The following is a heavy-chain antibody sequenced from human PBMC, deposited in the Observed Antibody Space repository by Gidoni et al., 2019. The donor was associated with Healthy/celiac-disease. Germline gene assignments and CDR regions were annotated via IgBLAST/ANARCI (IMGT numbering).Heavy chain of an antibody. CDR1: GFTFSSYG. J-gene: IGHJ4*02. CDR2: IWYDGSNK. Sequence: QVQLVESGGGVVQPGRSLRLSCAASGFTFSSYGMHWVRQAPGKGLEWVAVIWYDGSNKYYADSVKGRFTISRDNSKNTLYLQMNSLRAEDTAVYYCARDVSGDYPYYFDYWGQGTLVTVSS. V-gene: IGHV3-33*01. CDR3: ARDVSGDYPYYFDY. D-gene: IGHD4-17*01.